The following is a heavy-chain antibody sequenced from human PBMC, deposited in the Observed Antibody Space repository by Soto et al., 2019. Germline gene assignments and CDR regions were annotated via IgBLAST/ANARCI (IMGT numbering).Heavy chain of an antibody. CDR2: IIPILGIA. D-gene: IGHD3-10*01. J-gene: IGHJ6*02. V-gene: IGHV1-69*02. CDR1: GGTFSSYT. Sequence: GASVKVSCKASGGTFSSYTISWVRQAPGQGLEWMGRIIPILGIANYAQKFQGRVTITADKSTSTAYMELSSLRSEDTAVYYCARGGTTMVRGVIGYYSGMDVWGQGTTVTVSS. CDR3: ARGGTTMVRGVIGYYSGMDV.